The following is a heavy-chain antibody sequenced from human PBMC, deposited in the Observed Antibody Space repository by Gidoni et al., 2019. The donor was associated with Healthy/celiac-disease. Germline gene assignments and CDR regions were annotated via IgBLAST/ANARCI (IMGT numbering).Heavy chain of an antibody. CDR2: IFSNDEK. V-gene: IGHV2-26*01. CDR3: ARALVGAKGWFDP. D-gene: IGHD1-26*01. J-gene: IGHJ5*02. CDR1: GFSLSNARMG. Sequence: QVTLKESGPVLVKPTETLTLTCTVSGFSLSNARMGVSWIRQPPGKSLDWLAHIFSNDEKSYNTSLKSRLTISKDTSKSQVVLTMTNMDPVDTATYYFARALVGAKGWFDPWGQGTLVTVSS.